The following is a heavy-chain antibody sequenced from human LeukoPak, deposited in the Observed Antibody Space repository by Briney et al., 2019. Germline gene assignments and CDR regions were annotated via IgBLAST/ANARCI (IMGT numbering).Heavy chain of an antibody. J-gene: IGHJ4*02. Sequence: SVKVSXKASGGTFSSYAISWVRQAPGQGLEWMGRIIPIFGTANYAQKFQGRVTITTDESTSTAYMELSSLRSEDTAVYYCAREGTWIQLWENPYYFDYWGQGTLVTVSS. CDR2: IIPIFGTA. V-gene: IGHV1-69*05. CDR3: AREGTWIQLWENPYYFDY. CDR1: GGTFSSYA. D-gene: IGHD5-18*01.